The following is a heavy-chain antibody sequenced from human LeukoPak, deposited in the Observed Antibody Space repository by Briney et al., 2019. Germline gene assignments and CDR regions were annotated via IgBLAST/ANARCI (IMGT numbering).Heavy chain of an antibody. CDR1: GFTVSSNY. CDR2: ITSRSSYI. CDR3: SRDPSYDSNFGAYADY. V-gene: IGHV3-21*06. Sequence: PGGSLRLSCAASGFTVSSNYMSWVRQAPGKGLEWVSSITSRSSYIYYADSAKGRFTISRDNAKNSLYLRMNNLRVEDTAVYYCSRDPSYDSNFGAYADYWGQGTPVTVSA. D-gene: IGHD3-3*01. J-gene: IGHJ4*02.